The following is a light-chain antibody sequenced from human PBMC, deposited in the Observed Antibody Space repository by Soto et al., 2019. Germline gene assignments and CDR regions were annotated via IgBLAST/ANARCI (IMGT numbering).Light chain of an antibody. Sequence: DIQMTQSPSSLSASVGDRVTITCRASRGIANYLAWYQQKPGKVPELLIYAASTLQSGVSSRFRGSGSGTDFTLSSSSLQPEDVATYYCQKYDNAPLTFGPGTKVNIK. V-gene: IGKV1-27*01. CDR1: RGIANY. CDR3: QKYDNAPLT. CDR2: AAS. J-gene: IGKJ3*01.